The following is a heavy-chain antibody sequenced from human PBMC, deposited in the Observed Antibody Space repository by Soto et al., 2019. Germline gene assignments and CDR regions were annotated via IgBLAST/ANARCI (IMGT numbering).Heavy chain of an antibody. V-gene: IGHV1-69*01. J-gene: IGHJ6*02. CDR3: ARDQGIVLMVYAMASMDV. D-gene: IGHD2-8*01. Sequence: QVQLVQSGAEVKKPGSSVKVSCKASGGTFSSYAISWVRQAPGQGLEWMGGIIPIFGTANYAQKFQGKVTITADESTITAYMELSSLRSEDTAVYYCARDQGIVLMVYAMASMDVWGQGTTVTVSS. CDR1: GGTFSSYA. CDR2: IIPIFGTA.